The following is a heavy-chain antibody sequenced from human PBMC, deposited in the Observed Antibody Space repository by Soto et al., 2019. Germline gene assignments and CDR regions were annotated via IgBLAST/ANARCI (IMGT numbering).Heavy chain of an antibody. CDR2: IYPGDSDT. Sequence: PGASQKISCKGSGYSFTSYWIGWVRQMPGKGLEWMGIIYPGDSDTRYSPSFQGQVTISADKSISTAYLQWSSLKASDTAIYYCARTAAAGKYYYGVDVWGQGTTVTVSS. CDR1: GYSFTSYW. CDR3: ARTAAAGKYYYGVDV. J-gene: IGHJ6*02. V-gene: IGHV5-51*01. D-gene: IGHD6-13*01.